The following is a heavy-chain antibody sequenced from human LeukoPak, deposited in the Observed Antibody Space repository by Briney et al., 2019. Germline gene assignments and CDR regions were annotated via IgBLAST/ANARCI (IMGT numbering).Heavy chain of an antibody. V-gene: IGHV7-4-1*02. J-gene: IGHJ6*02. CDR3: ARQGLHYGMDV. CDR2: INTNTGNP. Sequence: ASVTVSCKASGYSFTTYAMNWVRQAPGQGLEWMGWINTNTGNPTYAQGFTGRFVFSLDTSVSTAFLQISSLKIEDTAVYYCARQGLHYGMDVWGQGTTVTVS. CDR1: GYSFTTYA.